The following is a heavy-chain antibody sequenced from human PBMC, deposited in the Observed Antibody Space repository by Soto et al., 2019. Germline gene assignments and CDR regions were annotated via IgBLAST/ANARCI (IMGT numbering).Heavy chain of an antibody. CDR3: AMDGGLGSGFDF. D-gene: IGHD3-16*01. V-gene: IGHV4-30-2*01. CDR2: IYAAGNT. J-gene: IGHJ3*01. CDR1: VDSMRNGGYA. Sequence: QLQLQESGSGLVKPSQTLSLTCAVSVDSMRNGGYAWNWIRQTPDKGLEWMGYIYAAGNTYYTPSLKTRINFSVDTPRNPFSLVLSFVSAADTAVYFCAMDGGLGSGFDFWGQGKMVYVSS.